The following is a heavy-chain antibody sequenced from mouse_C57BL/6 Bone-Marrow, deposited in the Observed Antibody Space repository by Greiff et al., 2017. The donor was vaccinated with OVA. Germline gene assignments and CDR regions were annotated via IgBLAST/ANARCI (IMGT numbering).Heavy chain of an antibody. D-gene: IGHD1-1*01. CDR3: ARPIYDYGVTDY. Sequence: VQLQQSGAELVKPGASVKLSCKASGYTFTSYWMHWVKQRPGQGLEWIGMIHPNSGSTNSNEKFKSKATLTVDKSSSTAYMQLSSLTSEDSAVYYCARPIYDYGVTDYWGQGTTLTVSS. J-gene: IGHJ2*01. CDR1: GYTFTSYW. CDR2: IHPNSGST. V-gene: IGHV1-64*01.